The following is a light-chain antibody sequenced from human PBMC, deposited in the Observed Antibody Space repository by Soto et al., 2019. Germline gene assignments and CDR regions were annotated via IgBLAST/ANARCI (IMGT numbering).Light chain of an antibody. V-gene: IGKV3-20*01. CDR1: RSVGTF. Sequence: EIVLTQSPGTLSLSPGERATLSCRASRSVGTFLAWYQQKPGQAPRLLIYGASSRATVIPDRFSGSGSGTDFTLTISRLEPEDFAVYYCQQYSNSPPFAFGGGTKIEIK. CDR2: GAS. CDR3: QQYSNSPPFA. J-gene: IGKJ4*01.